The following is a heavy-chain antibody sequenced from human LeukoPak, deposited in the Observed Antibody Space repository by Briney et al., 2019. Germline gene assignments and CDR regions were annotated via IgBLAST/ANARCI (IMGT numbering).Heavy chain of an antibody. D-gene: IGHD2-2*01. J-gene: IGHJ5*02. CDR2: INARGDT. Sequence: SETLSLTCAVYGWSFNDYYWNWIRQPPGKGLGWIGEINARGDTNYNPSLKSRVTISVDTSKEQFSLRLTSMIAADTALYYCARGQVPAARGYNWFDPWGQGTLVTVSS. CDR3: ARGQVPAARGYNWFDP. CDR1: GWSFNDYY. V-gene: IGHV4-34*01.